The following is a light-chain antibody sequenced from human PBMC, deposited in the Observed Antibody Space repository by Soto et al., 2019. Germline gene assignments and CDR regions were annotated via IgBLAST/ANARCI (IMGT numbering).Light chain of an antibody. Sequence: DIQMTQSPSTLSASVGDTVTITCRASQSISSWLAWYQQKPGKVPKILVYKASSLESGVPSRFSGSGYVTEFPLAISSLQPDDFATYYCQDYSSYSMYTFGQGTKLEIK. V-gene: IGKV1-5*03. CDR3: QDYSSYSMYT. CDR2: KAS. CDR1: QSISSW. J-gene: IGKJ2*01.